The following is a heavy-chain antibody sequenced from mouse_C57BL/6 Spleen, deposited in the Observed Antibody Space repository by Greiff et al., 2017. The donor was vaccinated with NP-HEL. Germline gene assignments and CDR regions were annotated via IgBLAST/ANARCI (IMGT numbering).Heavy chain of an antibody. J-gene: IGHJ2*01. Sequence: VQLKESGPGLVKPSQSLSLTCSVTGYSITSGYYWNWIRQFPGNKLEWMGYISYDGSNNYNPSLKNRISITRDTSKNQFFLKLNSVTTEDTATYYCASNYGRRANFDYWGQGTTLTVSS. CDR3: ASNYGRRANFDY. V-gene: IGHV3-6*01. CDR2: ISYDGSN. D-gene: IGHD1-1*01. CDR1: GYSITSGYY.